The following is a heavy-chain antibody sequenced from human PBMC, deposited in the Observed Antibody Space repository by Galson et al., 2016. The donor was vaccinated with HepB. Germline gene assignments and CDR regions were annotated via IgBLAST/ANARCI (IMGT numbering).Heavy chain of an antibody. D-gene: IGHD5-18*01. J-gene: IGHJ4*02. Sequence: SETLSLTCTVSGGSVRSDNWWSWVRQPPGKGLEWIGEIYHSGSTNYNPSLKSRVTISVDKSKNQLSLKVSSVTVADTGVYYCARGGAYSLFDYWGPGSLVTVSS. CDR1: GGSVRSDNW. CDR3: ARGGAYSLFDY. V-gene: IGHV4-4*02. CDR2: IYHSGST.